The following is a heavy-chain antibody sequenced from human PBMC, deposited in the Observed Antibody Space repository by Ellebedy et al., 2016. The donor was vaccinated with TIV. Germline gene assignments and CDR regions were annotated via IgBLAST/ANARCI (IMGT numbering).Heavy chain of an antibody. CDR2: IYYSGST. CDR1: GGSISSGGYS. D-gene: IGHD2-2*01. CDR3: ARSTQFRSPSCLDY. V-gene: IGHV4-31*03. J-gene: IGHJ4*02. Sequence: LRLSCTVSGGSISSGGYSWSWIRQHPGKGLEWIGYIYYSGSTYYNPSLKSRVTISVDTSKNQFSLKLSSVTAADTAVYYCARSTQFRSPSCLDYWGQGTLVSVSS.